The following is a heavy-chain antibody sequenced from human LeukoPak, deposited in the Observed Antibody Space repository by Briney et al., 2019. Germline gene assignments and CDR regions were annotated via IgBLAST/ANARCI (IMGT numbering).Heavy chain of an antibody. CDR2: IKQDGSET. V-gene: IGHV3-7*01. J-gene: IGHJ3*02. Sequence: GGSLRLSCAASGFMFSSYWMSWVRQAPGKGLEWVANIKQDGSETYYVDSVKGRFTISRDNAKNSLYLQMNSLRAEDTAVYYCARHKRGYYSPFDIWGQGTMVTVSS. CDR3: ARHKRGYYSPFDI. D-gene: IGHD3-10*01. CDR1: GFMFSSYW.